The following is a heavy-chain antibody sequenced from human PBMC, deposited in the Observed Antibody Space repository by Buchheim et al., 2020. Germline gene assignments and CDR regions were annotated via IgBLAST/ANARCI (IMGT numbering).Heavy chain of an antibody. D-gene: IGHD3-10*01. J-gene: IGHJ5*02. V-gene: IGHV3-7*01. CDR3: ARGDKVGSVDH. Sequence: EVQLVESGGGLVQPVGSLRLSCAASGFTFSSYWMIWVRQAPVKGLEWVANINEDGSEKYYVDSVKGRITISRDNAKNSLYLQRNSLRAEDTAVYYCARGDKVGSVDHWGQGTL. CDR2: INEDGSEK. CDR1: GFTFSSYW.